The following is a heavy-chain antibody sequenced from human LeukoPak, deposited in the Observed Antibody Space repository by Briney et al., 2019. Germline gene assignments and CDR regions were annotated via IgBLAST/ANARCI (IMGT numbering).Heavy chain of an antibody. CDR2: INHRGST. Sequence: SETLSLTCAASGGSFSGYYWSWIRQPPGKGLEWIGEINHRGSTNYNPSLKSRVTISVDTSKNQFSLKLSSVTAADTAVYYCARGRTSRGYYGSGSYYWFDPWGQGTLVTVSS. J-gene: IGHJ5*02. V-gene: IGHV4-34*01. CDR1: GGSFSGYY. CDR3: ARGRTSRGYYGSGSYYWFDP. D-gene: IGHD3-10*01.